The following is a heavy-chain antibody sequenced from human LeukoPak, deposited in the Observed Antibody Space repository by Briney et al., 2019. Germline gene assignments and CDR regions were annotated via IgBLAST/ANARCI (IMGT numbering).Heavy chain of an antibody. Sequence: GGSLRLSCAASGFTFSNYAMSWVRQAPGKGLEWVAVISYDGSNKYYTDSVKGRFTISRDNSKNTLYLQMNSLRAEDTAVYYCAKDRTAGYDGLVDYWGQGTLVTVSS. CDR2: ISYDGSNK. CDR3: AKDRTAGYDGLVDY. D-gene: IGHD5-12*01. CDR1: GFTFSNYA. J-gene: IGHJ4*02. V-gene: IGHV3-30*18.